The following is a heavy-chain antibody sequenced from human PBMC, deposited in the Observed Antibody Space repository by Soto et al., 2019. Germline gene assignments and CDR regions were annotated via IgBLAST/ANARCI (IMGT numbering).Heavy chain of an antibody. J-gene: IGHJ5*02. D-gene: IGHD2-15*01. Sequence: PSETLSLTCAVYGGSFSGYYWSWIRQPPGKGLEWIGEINHSGSTNYNPSLKSRVTISVDTSKNQFSLKLSSVTAADTAVYYCARFRSLVVAALFGSNWFVPWGQGTLVTVSS. CDR2: INHSGST. V-gene: IGHV4-34*01. CDR1: GGSFSGYY. CDR3: ARFRSLVVAALFGSNWFVP.